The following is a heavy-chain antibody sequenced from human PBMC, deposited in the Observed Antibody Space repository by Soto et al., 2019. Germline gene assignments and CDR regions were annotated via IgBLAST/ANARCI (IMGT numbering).Heavy chain of an antibody. V-gene: IGHV4-30-2*01. CDR1: GGSISSGGYS. CDR3: ARANPVYAVV. D-gene: IGHD2-2*01. J-gene: IGHJ4*02. Sequence: QLQLQESGSGLVKPSQTLSLTCAVSGGSISSGGYSWSWIRQPPGHGLEWIGYIYHSGSSYYNPSLKRRVTIAVDSSKNQSARKLSSVTAADTAVYYCARANPVYAVVWGQGTLVTVSS. CDR2: IYHSGSS.